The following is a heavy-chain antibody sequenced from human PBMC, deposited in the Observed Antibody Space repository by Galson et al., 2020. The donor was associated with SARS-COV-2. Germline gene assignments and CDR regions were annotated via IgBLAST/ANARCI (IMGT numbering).Heavy chain of an antibody. CDR1: GGSVSSGAYS. V-gene: IGHV4-30-4*07. CDR2: IYYSGST. J-gene: IGHJ4*02. D-gene: IGHD3-16*01. Sequence: LPLTCAVSGGSVSSGAYSWSWIRQPPGKGLEWIGYIYYSGSTYYNPSLKSRVTISVDTSKNHFSLKLSSVTAADTALYYCARGMLPDYWGQGTLVTVSS. CDR3: ARGMLPDY.